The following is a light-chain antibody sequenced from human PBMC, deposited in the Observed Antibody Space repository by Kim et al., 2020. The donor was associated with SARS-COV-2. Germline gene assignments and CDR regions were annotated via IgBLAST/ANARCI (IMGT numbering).Light chain of an antibody. Sequence: ASVGDRVTITCRASQDINIDLAWFQQKPGKAPKSLIYAASSLHSGVSSKFSGSRSGTDFILTISSLQPEDSGTYFCQQYKSYPITFGQGTRLEIK. J-gene: IGKJ5*01. CDR2: AAS. CDR3: QQYKSYPIT. CDR1: QDINID. V-gene: IGKV1-16*02.